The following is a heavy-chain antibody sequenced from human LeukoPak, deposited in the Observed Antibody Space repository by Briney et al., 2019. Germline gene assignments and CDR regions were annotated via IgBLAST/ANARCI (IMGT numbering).Heavy chain of an antibody. V-gene: IGHV4-34*01. D-gene: IGHD6-13*01. Sequence: PSETLSLTCAVYGGSFSGYYWSWIRQPPGKGLEWIGEINHSGSTNYNPSLKSRVTISVDTSKNQFSLKLSSVTAADTAVYYCASPLPWAAAGSRHDAFDIWGQGTMVTVSS. CDR2: INHSGST. CDR1: GGSFSGYY. CDR3: ASPLPWAAAGSRHDAFDI. J-gene: IGHJ3*02.